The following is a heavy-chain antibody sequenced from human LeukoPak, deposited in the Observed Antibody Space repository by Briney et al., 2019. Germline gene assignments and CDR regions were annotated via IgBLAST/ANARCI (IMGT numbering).Heavy chain of an antibody. D-gene: IGHD6-13*01. CDR1: GFTFSIYS. Sequence: GGSLRLSCAASGFTFSIYSINWVRQAPGKGLEWVSSISSSSSYIYYADSVKGRFTISRDDAKNSVYLQMNSLRAEDTSVYYCARGVFWQQEHYGMDVWVQGTTVSVSS. V-gene: IGHV3-21*01. CDR3: ARGVFWQQEHYGMDV. J-gene: IGHJ6*02. CDR2: ISSSSSYI.